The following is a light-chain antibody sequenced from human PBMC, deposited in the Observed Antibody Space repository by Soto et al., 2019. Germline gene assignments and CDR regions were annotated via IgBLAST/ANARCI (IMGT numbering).Light chain of an antibody. CDR1: SSDVGGYNY. Sequence: QSALTQPASVSGSHGQSITISCTGTSSDVGGYNYVAWFQVRPGKAPKRMIYEVSNRPSGVSNRFSGSKSGNTASLTIFELQAEDEADYYCSSYANSTTPVVFGGGTKLTVL. CDR3: SSYANSTTPVV. V-gene: IGLV2-14*01. CDR2: EVS. J-gene: IGLJ2*01.